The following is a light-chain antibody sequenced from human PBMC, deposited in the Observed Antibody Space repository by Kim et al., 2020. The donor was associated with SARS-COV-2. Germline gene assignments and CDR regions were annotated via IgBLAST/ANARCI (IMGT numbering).Light chain of an antibody. J-gene: IGKJ3*01. CDR2: GAS. V-gene: IGKV3-20*01. Sequence: EIVLTQSPGTLSLSPGERVTLSCRASQSVSSNYLAWYQQKPGQAPRVLIHGASSRATGIPDRFSGSGSGTDFTLTISRLEPEDFAVYYCQQYGSSPFTFGPGTKVDIK. CDR1: QSVSSNY. CDR3: QQYGSSPFT.